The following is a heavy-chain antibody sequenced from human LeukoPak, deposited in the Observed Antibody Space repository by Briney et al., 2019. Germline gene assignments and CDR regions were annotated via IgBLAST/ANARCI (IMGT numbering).Heavy chain of an antibody. CDR1: GYTFTGYY. CDR2: INPNSGGT. Sequence: GASVKVSCKASGYTFTGYYMHWVRQAPGQGLEWMGWINPNSGGTNYAQKFQGRVTMTRDTSISTAYMELSRLRSDDTAVYYCARVPRYSSSWGPRFDYWGQGTLVTVSP. J-gene: IGHJ4*02. V-gene: IGHV1-2*02. D-gene: IGHD6-13*01. CDR3: ARVPRYSSSWGPRFDY.